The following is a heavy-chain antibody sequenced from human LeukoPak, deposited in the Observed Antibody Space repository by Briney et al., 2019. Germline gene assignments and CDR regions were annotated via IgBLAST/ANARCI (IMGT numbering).Heavy chain of an antibody. Sequence: GGSLRLPCAASGFTFSSYDMHWVRQAPGKGLEWVAFIRYDGSNKYYADSVKGRFTISRDNSKNTLYLQMNSLRAEDTAVYYCAKGEEGITIFGVVTSIDYWGQGTLVTVSS. V-gene: IGHV3-30*02. CDR3: AKGEEGITIFGVVTSIDY. CDR1: GFTFSSYD. D-gene: IGHD3-3*01. J-gene: IGHJ4*02. CDR2: IRYDGSNK.